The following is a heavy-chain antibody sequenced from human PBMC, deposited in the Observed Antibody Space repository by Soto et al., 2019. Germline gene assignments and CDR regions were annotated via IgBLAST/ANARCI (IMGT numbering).Heavy chain of an antibody. Sequence: QVQLQESGPGLLKPSQTLSLTCTVSRGSINSGGYYWHWIRQHPGKGLEWIGYVFHSGSTYYNPSSRSGATPPRETSKNQSPLTLGPGTAPDTAIYNWARGGGEDNYFGPWGQGTLVTVSS. D-gene: IGHD3-16*01. CDR1: RGSINSGGYY. CDR2: VFHSGST. CDR3: ARGGGEDNYFGP. J-gene: IGHJ5*02. V-gene: IGHV4-31*03.